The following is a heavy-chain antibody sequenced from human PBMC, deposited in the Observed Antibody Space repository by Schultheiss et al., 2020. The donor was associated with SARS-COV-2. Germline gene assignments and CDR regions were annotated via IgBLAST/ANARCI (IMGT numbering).Heavy chain of an antibody. CDR2: TRNKANSYTT. J-gene: IGHJ3*02. Sequence: GGSLRLSCAASGFTFSSYGMHWVRQASGKGLEWVGRTRNKANSYTTEYAASVKGRFTISRDDSKNSLYLQMNSLKTEDTAVYYCARDMGKYCSGGSCYSGAFDIWGQGTMVTVSS. D-gene: IGHD2-15*01. CDR1: GFTFSSYG. V-gene: IGHV3-72*01. CDR3: ARDMGKYCSGGSCYSGAFDI.